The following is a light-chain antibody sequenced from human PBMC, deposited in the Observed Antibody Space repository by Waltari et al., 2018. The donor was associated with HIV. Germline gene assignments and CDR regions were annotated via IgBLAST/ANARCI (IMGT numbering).Light chain of an antibody. J-gene: IGKJ4*01. CDR3: QQYYSNFLT. Sequence: DIVMTRSLDALAVSLCVRATTNCNSSESVLYSSRNDTYLTCFQQQPTQPPITLISWASTREYGVPARFSGSGSGTDFTFTISSLQAEDVAVYYCQQYYSNFLTFGGGTSVEIK. CDR1: ESVLYSSRNDTY. V-gene: IGKV4-1*01. CDR2: WAS.